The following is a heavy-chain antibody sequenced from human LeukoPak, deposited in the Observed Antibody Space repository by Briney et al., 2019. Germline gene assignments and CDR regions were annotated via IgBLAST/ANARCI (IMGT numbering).Heavy chain of an antibody. D-gene: IGHD6-13*01. CDR3: SRESGYSDTHVAFDI. Sequence: ASVKVSCKASGYTFTHYALNWVRQAPGQGLEWMGWINTNSGNPTYAQAFTGRFVFSLDTSVNTAYLQISGLKAEDTAVYYCSRESGYSDTHVAFDIWGQGTMVTVSS. CDR1: GYTFTHYA. CDR2: INTNSGNP. V-gene: IGHV7-4-1*02. J-gene: IGHJ3*02.